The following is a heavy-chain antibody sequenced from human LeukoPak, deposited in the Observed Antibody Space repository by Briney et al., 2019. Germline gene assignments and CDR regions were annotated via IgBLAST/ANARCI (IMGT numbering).Heavy chain of an antibody. CDR1: GYTFTSYY. Sequence: GSVKVSFKASGYTFTSYYLYWVRQAPGQGLEWMGIINPSGGSTNYAQKFQGRVTMTRDTSTSTVYMELSSLRSEDTAVYYCARGPRITLVRGGQWYYYMDVWGKGTTVTISS. V-gene: IGHV1-46*01. CDR2: INPSGGST. CDR3: ARGPRITLVRGGQWYYYMDV. J-gene: IGHJ6*03. D-gene: IGHD3-10*01.